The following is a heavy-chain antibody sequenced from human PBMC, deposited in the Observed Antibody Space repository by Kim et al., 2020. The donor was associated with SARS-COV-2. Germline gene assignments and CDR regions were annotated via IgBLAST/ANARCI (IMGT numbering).Heavy chain of an antibody. V-gene: IGHV3-21*01. CDR3: ARDPSWGSSSW. CDR1: GFTFSSYS. J-gene: IGHJ4*02. CDR2: ISSSSSYI. D-gene: IGHD2-15*01. Sequence: GGSLRLFCAASGFTFSSYSMNWVRQAPGKGLEWVSSISSSSSYIYYADSVKGRFTISRDNAKNSLYLQMNSLRAEDTAVYYCARDPSWGSSSWWGQGTLVTVSS.